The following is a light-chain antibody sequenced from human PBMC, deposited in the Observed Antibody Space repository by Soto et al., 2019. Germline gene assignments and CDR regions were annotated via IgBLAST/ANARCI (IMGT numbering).Light chain of an antibody. CDR1: QRVSSGY. J-gene: IGKJ1*01. CDR3: HQRQSWPRT. V-gene: IGKV3-20*01. CDR2: GAS. Sequence: EIVLTQSPGTLSLSPGERATLSCRASQRVSSGYLAWYQQKPGQAPRLLIYGASNRATDIPDRFSGRGSGTDFTLTISRLEPEDFAVYYCHQRQSWPRTFGQGTKVDIK.